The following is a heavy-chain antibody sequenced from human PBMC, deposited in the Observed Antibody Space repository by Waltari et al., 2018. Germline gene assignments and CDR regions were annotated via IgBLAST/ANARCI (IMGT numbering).Heavy chain of an antibody. V-gene: IGHV1-24*01. CDR3: ATMGGQWHTRRFDY. CDR1: GYTLTELS. D-gene: IGHD6-19*01. J-gene: IGHJ4*02. CDR2: FDPEDDET. Sequence: QVQLVQSGAEVKKPGASVKVSCKVSGYTLTELSMHWVRQAPGEGLEWMGGFDPEDDETFYAQKFQGRVAMTEDTSGDTAYMELSSLRSEDTAVYYCATMGGQWHTRRFDYWGQGTLVTVSS.